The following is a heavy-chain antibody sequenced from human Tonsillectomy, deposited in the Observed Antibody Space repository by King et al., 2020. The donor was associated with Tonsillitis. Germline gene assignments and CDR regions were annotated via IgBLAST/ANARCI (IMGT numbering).Heavy chain of an antibody. CDR2: ISSSSRTI. CDR1: GFTFSSYN. CDR3: ARDGRAIFGVALPFDP. D-gene: IGHD3-3*01. V-gene: IGHV3-48*01. Sequence: VQLVESGGGLVQPGGSLRLSCAASGFTFSSYNMNWVRQAPGKGLEWVSFISSSSRTIYYADSVKGRFTISRDNAKNSLYLQMNSLRAEDTAVYYCARDGRAIFGVALPFDPWGQGTLVTVSS. J-gene: IGHJ5*02.